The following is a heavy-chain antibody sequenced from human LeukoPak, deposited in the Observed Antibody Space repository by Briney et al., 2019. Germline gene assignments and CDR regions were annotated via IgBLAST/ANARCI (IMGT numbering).Heavy chain of an antibody. J-gene: IGHJ4*02. CDR1: GFTFSSYA. CDR3: AKVKGEFSSYDYFES. V-gene: IGHV3-30*02. D-gene: IGHD5-12*01. CDR2: TRYDESNK. Sequence: GGSLRLSCAASGFTFSSYAMHWVRQAPGKGPEWVASTRYDESNKYYADSVKGRFTISRDNSKNTLYLQMSSLRAEDTAVYYCAKVKGEFSSYDYFESWGQGTLVTVSS.